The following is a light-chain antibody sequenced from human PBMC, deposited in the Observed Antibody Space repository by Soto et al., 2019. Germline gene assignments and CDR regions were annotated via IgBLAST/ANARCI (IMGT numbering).Light chain of an antibody. Sequence: QSALTQPASVSGSPGQSITISCTGASSDFASFNYVSWYQQHPGKAPKLMIYEVSNRPSGVSNRFSGSRSVNTASLTISGLQAEDEVDNYCNAKANTNTCVFGTGSKLTVL. CDR2: EVS. J-gene: IGLJ1*01. CDR1: SSDFASFNY. CDR3: NAKANTNTCV. V-gene: IGLV2-14*01.